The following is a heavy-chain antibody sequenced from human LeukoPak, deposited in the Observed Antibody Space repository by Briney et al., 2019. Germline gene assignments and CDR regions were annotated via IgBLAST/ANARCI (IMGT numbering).Heavy chain of an antibody. CDR1: GFTFSSSA. J-gene: IGHJ4*02. V-gene: IGHV3-23*01. CDR2: ISNNGGYT. D-gene: IGHD3-10*01. Sequence: GGSLRLSCAASGFTFSSSAMSWVRQAPGKGLEWVSAISNNGGYTYYADSVQGRFTISRDNSKSTLCLQMNSLRAEDTAVYYCAKAADYYGSGNYRDWGQGTLVTVSS. CDR3: AKAADYYGSGNYRD.